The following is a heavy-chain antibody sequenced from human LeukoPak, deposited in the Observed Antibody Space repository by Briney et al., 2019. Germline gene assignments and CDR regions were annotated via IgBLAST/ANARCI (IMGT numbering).Heavy chain of an antibody. CDR2: INPSGGST. CDR3: ARDPGAYCGDDCYSNAFDI. Sequence: ASVKVSCKASGYTFTTYYIHWVRQAPGQGLEWMGIINPSGGSTTYAQKFQGRVAMTRDMSTSTVYMELSSLRSEDTAVYYCARDPGAYCGDDCYSNAFDIWGQGTMVTVSS. V-gene: IGHV1-46*01. CDR1: GYTFTTYY. J-gene: IGHJ3*02. D-gene: IGHD2-21*02.